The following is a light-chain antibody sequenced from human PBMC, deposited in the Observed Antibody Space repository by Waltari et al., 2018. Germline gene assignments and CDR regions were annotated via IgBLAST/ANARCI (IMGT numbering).Light chain of an antibody. V-gene: IGLV1-51*02. J-gene: IGLJ2*01. CDR3: GTWDSSLSVVV. Sequence: QPVLTQPPSVSAAAGQKVTISCSGSSSNVGENYLAWYQHLPRTAPRLLIYENKIRPSGIPDRFSGSKSGTSATLGITGLQTGDEADYYCGTWDSSLSVVVFGGGTKLTVL. CDR2: ENK. CDR1: SSNVGENY.